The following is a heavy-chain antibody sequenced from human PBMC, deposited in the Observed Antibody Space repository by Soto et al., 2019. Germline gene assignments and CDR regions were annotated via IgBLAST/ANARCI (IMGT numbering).Heavy chain of an antibody. V-gene: IGHV3-21*06. CDR1: GFTFTRYS. Sequence: PGGSLRLSCAASGFTFTRYSMNRVRQAPGKGLEWVSSISSTTNYIYYGDSMEGRFTISRDNAKNSLYLEMNSLRAEDTAVYYCARESEDLPSNFAYWGQGTPVTVSS. CDR2: ISSTTNYI. CDR3: ARESEDLPSNFAY. J-gene: IGHJ4*02.